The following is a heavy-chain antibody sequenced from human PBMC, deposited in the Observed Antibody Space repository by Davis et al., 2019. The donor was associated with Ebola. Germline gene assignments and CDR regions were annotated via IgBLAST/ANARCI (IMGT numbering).Heavy chain of an antibody. D-gene: IGHD1-26*01. Sequence: GESLKISCAASGFTFSIYGIHWVRQAPGKGLEWVALTSYDETYKNYADSVKGRFTISKDNSQNTVSLQMNSLRVEDTAVYYCARVISPRRVWGGFEYWGQGTLVTVSS. V-gene: IGHV3-30-3*01. J-gene: IGHJ4*02. CDR2: TSYDETYK. CDR3: ARVISPRRVWGGFEY. CDR1: GFTFSIYG.